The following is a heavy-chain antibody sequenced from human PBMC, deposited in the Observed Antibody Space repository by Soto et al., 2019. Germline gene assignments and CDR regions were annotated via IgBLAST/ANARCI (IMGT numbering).Heavy chain of an antibody. J-gene: IGHJ6*02. CDR1: GYTFTSYG. D-gene: IGHD6-6*01. CDR3: ARVHSSSSWGYGYYYYYGMDV. Sequence: QVQLVQSGAEVKKPGASVKVSCKASGYTFTSYGISWVRQAPGQGLEWMGWISAYNGNTNYAQKLQGRVTMTTDTSTSTAYMELRSLRPDDTAVYYCARVHSSSSWGYGYYYYYGMDVWGQGTTVTVSS. CDR2: ISAYNGNT. V-gene: IGHV1-18*01.